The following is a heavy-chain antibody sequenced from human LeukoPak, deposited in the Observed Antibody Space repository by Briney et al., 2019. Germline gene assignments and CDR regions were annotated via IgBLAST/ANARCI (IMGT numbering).Heavy chain of an antibody. CDR3: ARDRDGYNLDS. J-gene: IGHJ5*01. CDR2: IYYSGSK. V-gene: IGHV4-31*03. D-gene: IGHD5-24*01. Sequence: NSSETLSLTCTVSGGSISSGGYYWTWIRQHPGKGLEWIGHIYYSGSKYYNPSLKSRVSISVDTSKNQFSLKLNSVTAADTAVYYCARDRDGYNLDSWGQGTLVTVSS. CDR1: GGSISSGGYY.